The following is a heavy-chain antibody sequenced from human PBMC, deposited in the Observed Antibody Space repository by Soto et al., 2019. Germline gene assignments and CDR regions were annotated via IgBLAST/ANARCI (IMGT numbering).Heavy chain of an antibody. V-gene: IGHV5-51*01. D-gene: IGHD1-26*01. CDR1: GYSFGSHW. J-gene: IGHJ4*02. CDR2: IYPGDSDT. CDR3: ARYSGSYWHYLDF. Sequence: PGESLKISCKGSGYSFGSHWVAWVRQMPEKGLEWIGTIYPGDSDTKYSSAFRGHVTISADTSVSTAYLQWRSLEATDSAIYYCARYSGSYWHYLDFWGQGTLVTVS.